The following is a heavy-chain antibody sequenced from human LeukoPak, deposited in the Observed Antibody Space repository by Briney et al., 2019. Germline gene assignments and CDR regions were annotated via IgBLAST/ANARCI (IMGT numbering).Heavy chain of an antibody. Sequence: ASVKVSCKASGYTFTSYGISWVRQAPGQGLEWMGWISAYNGNTNYAQKLQGRVTMTTDTSTSTAYMELRSLRSDDTAVYYCARVIAVAGTGLYYYYYMDVWGKGTTVTVSS. J-gene: IGHJ6*03. CDR1: GYTFTSYG. CDR2: ISAYNGNT. CDR3: ARVIAVAGTGLYYYYYMDV. V-gene: IGHV1-18*01. D-gene: IGHD6-19*01.